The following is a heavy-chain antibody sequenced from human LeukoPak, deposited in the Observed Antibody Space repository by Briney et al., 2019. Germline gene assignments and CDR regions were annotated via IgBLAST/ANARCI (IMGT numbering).Heavy chain of an antibody. CDR3: ARNPGTGYYHFDY. J-gene: IGHJ4*02. V-gene: IGHV3-72*01. CDR1: GFSFSDHY. Sequence: QAGGSLRLSCAASGFSFSDHYMDWVRQAPGKGLEWVGRTRNKANSYTTEYAASVKGRFTISRDDSKNSLYLQMNSLKTEDTAVYYCARNPGTGYYHFDYWGQGTLVTVSS. CDR2: TRNKANSYTT. D-gene: IGHD3-9*01.